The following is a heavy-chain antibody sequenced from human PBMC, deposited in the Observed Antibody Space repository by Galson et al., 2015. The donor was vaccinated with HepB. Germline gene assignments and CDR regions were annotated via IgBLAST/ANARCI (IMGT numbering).Heavy chain of an antibody. J-gene: IGHJ4*02. Sequence: SLRLSCAASGFIFRDYWMHWVRQAPGQGLMWVSYINFDGTTTKYADSVKGRFTTSRENAENMLYLQMNSLRAEDTGVYYCVRELAFGCGSYSHWGQGTLVTVSS. CDR1: GFIFRDYW. CDR2: INFDGTTT. D-gene: IGHD3-16*01. CDR3: VRELAFGCGSYSH. V-gene: IGHV3-74*01.